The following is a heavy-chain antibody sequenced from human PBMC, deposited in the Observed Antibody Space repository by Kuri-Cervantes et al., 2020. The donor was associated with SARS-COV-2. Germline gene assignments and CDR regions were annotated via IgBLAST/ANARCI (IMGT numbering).Heavy chain of an antibody. CDR1: GDSISSGGSY. D-gene: IGHD3-22*01. V-gene: IGHV4-39*01. CDR3: ARIGKVESYYDSSGYYPFDY. J-gene: IGHJ4*02. Sequence: SQTLSLTCVVSGDSISSGGSYWGWIRQPPGKGLEWIGSIYYSGSTYYNPSLKSRVTITVDTSKNQFSLKLSSVTAADTAVYYCARIGKVESYYDSSGYYPFDYWGQGTLVTVSS. CDR2: IYYSGST.